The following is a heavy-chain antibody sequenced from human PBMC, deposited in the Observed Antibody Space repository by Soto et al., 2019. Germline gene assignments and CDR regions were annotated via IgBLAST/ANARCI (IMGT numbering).Heavy chain of an antibody. CDR2: INPNSGGT. Sequence: ASVKVSCKASGYTFTGYYMHWLRQAPGQGLEWMGWINPNSGGTNYAQKFQGRVTMTRDTSISTAYMELSRLRSDDTAVYYCARDRKRYCSSTSCYTGNWFDPWGQGTLVTVSS. CDR3: ARDRKRYCSSTSCYTGNWFDP. V-gene: IGHV1-2*02. J-gene: IGHJ5*02. CDR1: GYTFTGYY. D-gene: IGHD2-2*02.